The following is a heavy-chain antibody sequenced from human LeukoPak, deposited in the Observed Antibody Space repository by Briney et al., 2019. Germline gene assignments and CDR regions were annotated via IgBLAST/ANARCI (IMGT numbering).Heavy chain of an antibody. Sequence: GASVKVSCKASGGTFSSYAISWVRQAPGQGLEWMGGNIPIFGTANYAQKFQGRVTITADESTSTAYMELSSLRSEDTAVYYCARDSTMVRGVPLYYFDYWGQGTLVTVSS. V-gene: IGHV1-69*13. CDR3: ARDSTMVRGVPLYYFDY. J-gene: IGHJ4*02. D-gene: IGHD3-10*01. CDR1: GGTFSSYA. CDR2: NIPIFGTA.